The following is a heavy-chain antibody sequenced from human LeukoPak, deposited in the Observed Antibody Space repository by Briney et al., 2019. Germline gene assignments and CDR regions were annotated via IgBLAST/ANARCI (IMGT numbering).Heavy chain of an antibody. V-gene: IGHV3-7*01. D-gene: IGHD3-3*01. CDR3: ARETGYYDFWSGYYIAHYFDY. CDR1: GFTFSSYW. Sequence: GGSLRLSCAASGFTFSSYWMSWVRQAPGKGLEWVASIKQDGSEKYYVDSVKGRFTISRDNAKNSLYLQMNSLRAEDTAVYYCARETGYYDFWSGYYIAHYFDYWGQGTLVTVSS. J-gene: IGHJ4*02. CDR2: IKQDGSEK.